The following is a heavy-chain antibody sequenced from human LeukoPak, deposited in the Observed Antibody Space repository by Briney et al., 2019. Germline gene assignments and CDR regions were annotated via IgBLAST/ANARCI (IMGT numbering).Heavy chain of an antibody. V-gene: IGHV4-59*01. D-gene: IGHD3-16*01. CDR1: GGSISSYY. CDR2: IYYSGST. CDR3: ARATAGDYFDI. J-gene: IGHJ3*02. Sequence: SETLSLTCTVSGGSISSYYWSWIRQPPGRGLEWIGYIYYSGSTNYNPSLKSRVTISVDTSKSQFSLKLSSVTAADTAVYYCARATAGDYFDIWGQGTMVTVSS.